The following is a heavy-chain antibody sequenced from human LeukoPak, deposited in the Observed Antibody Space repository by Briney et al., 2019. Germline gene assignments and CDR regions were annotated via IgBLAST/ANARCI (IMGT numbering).Heavy chain of an antibody. J-gene: IGHJ4*02. V-gene: IGHV3-23*01. D-gene: IGHD4-23*01. CDR3: AKGLTTVAHTFSY. CDR2: ISGSGGST. CDR1: GFTFSSYA. Sequence: PGGSLRLSCSASGFTFSSYAMHWVRQAPGKGLEWVSAISGSGGSTYYADSVKGRFTISRDNSKDTLYLQMNGLRAEDTAVYYCAKGLTTVAHTFSYWGQGTLVTVSS.